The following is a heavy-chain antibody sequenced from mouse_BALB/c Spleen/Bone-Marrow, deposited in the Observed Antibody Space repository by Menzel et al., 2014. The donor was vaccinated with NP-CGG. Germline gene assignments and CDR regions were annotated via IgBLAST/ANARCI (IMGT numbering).Heavy chain of an antibody. CDR2: IRLKSNNYAT. J-gene: IGHJ3*01. CDR1: GFTFSNYW. V-gene: IGHV6-6*02. Sequence: EVKLMESGGGLVQPGGSMKLSCVASGFTFSNYWMNWVRRSPEKGLEWVAEIRLKSNNYATHYAESVKGRFTISRDDSKSSVYLQMSNLRAEDTGIYYCTTGFAYWGQGTLVTVSA. CDR3: TTGFAY.